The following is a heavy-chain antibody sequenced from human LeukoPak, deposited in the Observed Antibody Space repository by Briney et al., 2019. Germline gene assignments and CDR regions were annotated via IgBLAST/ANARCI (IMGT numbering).Heavy chain of an antibody. V-gene: IGHV3-7*01. CDR3: ARDKVVGATHFDY. D-gene: IGHD1-26*01. J-gene: IGHJ4*02. Sequence: PGGSLRLSCVASGFPFNSYWMSWVRQAPGKGLEWVANIKQDGSAKNYVDSVKGRFTISRDNANNLLYLQMNSLRAEDTAVYYCARDKVVGATHFDYWGQGTLVTVSS. CDR1: GFPFNSYW. CDR2: IKQDGSAK.